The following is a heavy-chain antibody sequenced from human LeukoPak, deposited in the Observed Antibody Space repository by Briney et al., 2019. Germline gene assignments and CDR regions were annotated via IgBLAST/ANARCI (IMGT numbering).Heavy chain of an antibody. J-gene: IGHJ4*02. CDR2: IKQDGSEK. V-gene: IGHV3-7*05. Sequence: GGSLRLSCAASGFTFNSYGMHWVRQAPGEGLEWVANIKQDGSEKFYVDSLKGRFTISRDNARNSLYLQMNSLRAEDTAVYYCATLGAYDRFDSWGQGTLVTVSS. CDR3: ATLGAYDRFDS. D-gene: IGHD5-12*01. CDR1: GFTFNSYG.